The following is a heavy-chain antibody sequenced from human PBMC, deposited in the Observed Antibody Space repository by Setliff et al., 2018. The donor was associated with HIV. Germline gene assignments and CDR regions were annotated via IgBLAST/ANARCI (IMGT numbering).Heavy chain of an antibody. D-gene: IGHD3-22*01. CDR3: TRDGPYYYDTSANY. CDR1: GFTFSSYS. Sequence: GGSLRLSCAASGFTFSSYSMNWVRQAPGRGLEWVSSISSSGRSIHYADSVKGRFTISRDDAKNSLLLQMNSLRAEDTAVYYCTRDGPYYYDTSANYWGQGTLVTVSS. J-gene: IGHJ4*02. V-gene: IGHV3-21*01. CDR2: ISSSGRSI.